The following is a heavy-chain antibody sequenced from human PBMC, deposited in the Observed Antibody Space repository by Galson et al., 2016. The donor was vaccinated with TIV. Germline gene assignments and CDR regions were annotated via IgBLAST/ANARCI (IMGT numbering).Heavy chain of an antibody. CDR1: GFPLNTRGVG. D-gene: IGHD6-19*01. V-gene: IGHV2-5*02. CDR3: AHANLQWLIQAFDF. Sequence: PALVKPPQTLTLTCTFSGFPLNTRGVGVGWIRQPPGKALEWLALIYWDDDKRYSPSLKNRLTITKNTSKNQVVLTMTNMDPVDTATYYCAHANLQWLIQAFDFWGQGTLVTVSS. J-gene: IGHJ4*02. CDR2: IYWDDDK.